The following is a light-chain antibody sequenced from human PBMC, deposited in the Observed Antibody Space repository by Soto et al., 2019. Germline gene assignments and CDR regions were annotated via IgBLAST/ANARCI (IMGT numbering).Light chain of an antibody. Sequence: DIVMTQSPDSLAVSLGERAAINCKSSQSVLSSSNNKNYLAWYQQKPRQPPKLLIYWASTRESGVPDRFSGSGSGTYFTHTISSLQAADVAVYYCQQYYATPTFGQGTNVEIK. CDR2: WAS. V-gene: IGKV4-1*01. CDR3: QQYYATPT. J-gene: IGKJ1*01. CDR1: QSVLSSSNNKNY.